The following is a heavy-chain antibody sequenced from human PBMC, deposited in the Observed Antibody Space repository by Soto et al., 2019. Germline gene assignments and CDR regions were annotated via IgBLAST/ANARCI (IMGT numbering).Heavy chain of an antibody. V-gene: IGHV5-51*01. D-gene: IGHD3-10*01. Sequence: PGESLKISCKGSGYSFTSYWIGWVRQMPGKGLEWMGIIYSGDSDTRYSPSFQGQVTISADKSISTAYLQGSSLKASDTAMYYCARWVRGVLAPRVGGMDVWGQGTTVTVSS. J-gene: IGHJ6*02. CDR3: ARWVRGVLAPRVGGMDV. CDR1: GYSFTSYW. CDR2: IYSGDSDT.